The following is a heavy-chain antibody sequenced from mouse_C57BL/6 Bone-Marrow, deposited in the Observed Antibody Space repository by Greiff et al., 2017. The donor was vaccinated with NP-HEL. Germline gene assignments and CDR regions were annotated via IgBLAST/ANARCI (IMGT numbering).Heavy chain of an antibody. CDR2: IYPGDGDT. CDR3: LMTTVVFDY. V-gene: IGHV1-82*01. CDR1: GYAFSSSW. D-gene: IGHD1-1*01. Sequence: QVQLKESGPELVKPGASVKISCKASGYAFSSSWMNWVKQRPGKGLEWIGRIYPGDGDTNYNGKFKGKATLTADKSSSTAYMQLSSLTSEDSAVYFCLMTTVVFDYWGQGTTLTVSS. J-gene: IGHJ2*01.